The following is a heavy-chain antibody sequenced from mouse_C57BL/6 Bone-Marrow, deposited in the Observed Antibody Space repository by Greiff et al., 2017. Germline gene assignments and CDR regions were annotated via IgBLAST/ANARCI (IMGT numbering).Heavy chain of an antibody. CDR2: ISDGGSYT. Sequence: EVQVVESGGGLVKPGGSLKLSCAASGFTFSSYAMPWVRQTPEKGLEWVATISDGGSYTYYPDNVKGRFTISRDNAKNNLYLQMSNLTSEDTAMYYCAIVAGGFDYWGQGTTLTVSS. CDR3: AIVAGGFDY. J-gene: IGHJ2*01. CDR1: GFTFSSYA. V-gene: IGHV5-4*01.